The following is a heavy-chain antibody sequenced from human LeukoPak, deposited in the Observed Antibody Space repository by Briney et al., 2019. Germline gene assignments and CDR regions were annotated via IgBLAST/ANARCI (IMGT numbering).Heavy chain of an antibody. V-gene: IGHV3-66*01. CDR1: GFTVSSHY. CDR3: ARGGSSGAFDI. Sequence: GGSLRLSCISSGFTVSSHYMSCVRQAPGKGLEWVSLIYSGGTTYSADSVKGRFTISRDNSKNTLYLQMNSLRAEDTAVYYCARGGSSGAFDIWGQGTRVTVSS. J-gene: IGHJ3*02. D-gene: IGHD1-26*01. CDR2: IYSGGTT.